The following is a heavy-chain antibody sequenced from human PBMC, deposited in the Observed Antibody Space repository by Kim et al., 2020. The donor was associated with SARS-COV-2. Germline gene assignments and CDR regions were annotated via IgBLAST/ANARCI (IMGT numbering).Heavy chain of an antibody. Sequence: GESLKISCKGSGYSFTSYWLTWVRQMPGKGLEWMGRIDPSDSYTNYSPSFQGHVTISADKSISTAYLQWSSLKASDTAMYYCARRYCSSTSCSTPTSYYYGMDVWGQGTTVTVSS. CDR1: GYSFTSYW. CDR2: IDPSDSYT. V-gene: IGHV5-10-1*01. J-gene: IGHJ6*02. CDR3: ARRYCSSTSCSTPTSYYYGMDV. D-gene: IGHD2-2*01.